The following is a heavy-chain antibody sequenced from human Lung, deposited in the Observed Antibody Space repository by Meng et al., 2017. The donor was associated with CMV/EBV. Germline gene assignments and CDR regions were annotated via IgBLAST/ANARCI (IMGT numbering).Heavy chain of an antibody. CDR3: ARSLAGYSSSWYRY. CDR1: GFTFSSYA. Sequence: SXKISXAASGFTFSSYAMHWVRQAPGKGLEWVAVISYDGSNKYYADSVKGRFTISRDNSKNTLYLQMNSLRAEDTAVYYCARSLAGYSSSWYRYWGQGTXVTVSS. CDR2: ISYDGSNK. V-gene: IGHV3-30-3*01. D-gene: IGHD6-13*01. J-gene: IGHJ4*02.